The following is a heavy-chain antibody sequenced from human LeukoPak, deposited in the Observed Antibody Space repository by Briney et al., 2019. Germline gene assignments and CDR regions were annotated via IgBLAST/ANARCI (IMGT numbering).Heavy chain of an antibody. CDR3: AKVGGYSYGYVDY. CDR2: ISGSGGST. V-gene: IGHV3-23*01. CDR1: GFTFSLYA. D-gene: IGHD5-18*01. J-gene: IGHJ4*02. Sequence: GGSLTLSCAASGFTFSLYAMSWVRQAPGKGLEWVSVISGSGGSTYYADSVKGRFTISRDNSKNPLYLQMSSLRAEDTAVYYCAKVGGYSYGYVDYWGQGTLVTVSS.